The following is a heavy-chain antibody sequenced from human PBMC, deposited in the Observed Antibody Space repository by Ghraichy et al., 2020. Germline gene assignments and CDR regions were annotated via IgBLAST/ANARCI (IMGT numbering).Heavy chain of an antibody. D-gene: IGHD6-19*01. CDR1: GFTFSSHA. V-gene: IGHV3-23*01. Sequence: GGSLRLSCAASGFTFSSHAMSWVRQAPGKGLEWVSAISGSGGSTYYADSVKGRFTISRDNSKNTLYLQMNSLRAEDTAVYYCLVAGTNYYYYGMDVWGQGTTVTVSS. CDR2: ISGSGGST. CDR3: LVAGTNYYYYGMDV. J-gene: IGHJ6*02.